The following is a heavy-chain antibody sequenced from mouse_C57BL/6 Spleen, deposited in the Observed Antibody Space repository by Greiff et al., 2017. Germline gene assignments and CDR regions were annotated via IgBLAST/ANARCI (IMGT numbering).Heavy chain of an antibody. V-gene: IGHV1-39*01. Sequence: VQLQQSGPELVKPGASVKISCKASGYSFTDYNMNWVKQSNGKSLEWIGVINPNYGTTSYNQKFKGKATVTVDQTSSPAYMPLNSLTSEDSAVSDCARDDSNYWDFDVWGTGTTVTVSS. CDR2: INPNYGTT. CDR1: GYSFTDYN. D-gene: IGHD2-5*01. J-gene: IGHJ1*03. CDR3: ARDDSNYWDFDV.